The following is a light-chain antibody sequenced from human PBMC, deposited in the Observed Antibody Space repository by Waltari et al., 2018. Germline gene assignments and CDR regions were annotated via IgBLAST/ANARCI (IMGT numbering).Light chain of an antibody. CDR1: SSNIGAGHD. J-gene: IGLJ3*02. CDR3: QSFDSNVRGGVV. CDR2: GTN. Sequence: QSILTQPTSVSGAPGQRVTISCTGSSSNIGAGHDVHWYQAFPGTAPKLLIYGTNNRPSGVPYRFAGSKSGSSASLAINGLQAEDEADYYCQSFDSNVRGGVVFGGGTKVTVL. V-gene: IGLV1-40*01.